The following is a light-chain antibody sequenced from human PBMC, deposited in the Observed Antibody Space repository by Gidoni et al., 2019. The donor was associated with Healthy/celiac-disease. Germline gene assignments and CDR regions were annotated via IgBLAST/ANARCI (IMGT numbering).Light chain of an antibody. CDR2: DAS. Sequence: TQSPATLSLSPGERATLSCRASQSVSSYLAWYQQKPGQAPRLLIYDASNRATGIPARFSGSGPGTDFTLTISSLEPEDFAVYYCQQRSNWHLTFGGXTKVEIK. CDR1: QSVSSY. V-gene: IGKV3D-11*02. J-gene: IGKJ4*01. CDR3: QQRSNWHLT.